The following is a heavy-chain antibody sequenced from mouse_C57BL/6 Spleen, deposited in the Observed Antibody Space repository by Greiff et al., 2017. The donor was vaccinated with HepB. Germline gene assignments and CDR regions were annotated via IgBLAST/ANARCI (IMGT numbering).Heavy chain of an antibody. D-gene: IGHD4-1*01. V-gene: IGHV1-82*01. Sequence: VQLQQSGPELVKPGASVKISCKASGYAFSSSWMNWVKQRPGKGLEWIGRIYPGDGDTNYNGKFKGKATLTADKYSSTAYMQRRSLTSEDSAVYFCARDSGTFDYWGQGTTLTVSS. CDR1: GYAFSSSW. CDR3: ARDSGTFDY. J-gene: IGHJ2*01. CDR2: IYPGDGDT.